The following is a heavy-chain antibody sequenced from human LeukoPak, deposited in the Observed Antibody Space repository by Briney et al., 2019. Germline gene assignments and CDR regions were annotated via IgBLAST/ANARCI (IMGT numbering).Heavy chain of an antibody. CDR3: AAMRGMKVMT. CDR1: GDSMSSGGFL. J-gene: IGHJ1*01. V-gene: IGHV4-61*02. CDR2: GFSSGST. D-gene: IGHD3-16*01. Sequence: PSETLSLTCTVSGDSMSSGGFLWSWIRQPAGQGLEWIVCGFSSGSTFYSPSRKSRFTMSVDTSNSLFSLNLTSVTAADTALYYCAAMRGMKVMTWGQGTLVTVSS.